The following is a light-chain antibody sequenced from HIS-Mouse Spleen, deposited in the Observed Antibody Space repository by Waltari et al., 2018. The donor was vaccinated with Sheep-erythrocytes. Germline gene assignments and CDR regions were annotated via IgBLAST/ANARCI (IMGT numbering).Light chain of an antibody. J-gene: IGKJ2*01. CDR3: QQRSNWYT. CDR1: QSVSSY. Sequence: EIVLTQSPATLSLSPGERATLSCRASQSVSSYLAWYQQNPGQAPRLLIYDAANRATGIPDRFSGSGSGTDFTLTISSLEPEDFAVYYWQQRSNWYTFGQGTKLEIK. V-gene: IGKV3-11*01. CDR2: DAA.